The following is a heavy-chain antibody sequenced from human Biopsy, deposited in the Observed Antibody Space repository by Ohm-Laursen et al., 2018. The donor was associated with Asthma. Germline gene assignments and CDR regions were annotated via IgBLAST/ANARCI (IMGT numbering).Heavy chain of an antibody. J-gene: IGHJ3*02. CDR3: ARGAYYEDSNGYHGAFDI. V-gene: IGHV4-30-2*01. D-gene: IGHD3-22*01. Sequence: TLSLTCVASGGSISSGGYSWNWIRQPPGKGLEWIGYIFYSGGTYYNPSLKSRVTISVDRSTKQISLKVRSVTAADTAVYFCARGAYYEDSNGYHGAFDIWGQGAMVTVSS. CDR1: GGSISSGGYS. CDR2: IFYSGGT.